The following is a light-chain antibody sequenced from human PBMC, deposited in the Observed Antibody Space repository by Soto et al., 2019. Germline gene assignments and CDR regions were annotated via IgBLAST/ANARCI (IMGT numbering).Light chain of an antibody. CDR3: QHYNSYSEA. CDR1: QTISSW. J-gene: IGKJ5*01. V-gene: IGKV1-5*03. Sequence: IQMTQSPSTLSGSVGDRVTMTCRASQTISSWLAWYQQKPGKAPKLLIYKASTLKSGVPSRFSGSGSGTEFTLTISSLQPDDFATYYCQHYNSYSEAFGQGTRLEIK. CDR2: KAS.